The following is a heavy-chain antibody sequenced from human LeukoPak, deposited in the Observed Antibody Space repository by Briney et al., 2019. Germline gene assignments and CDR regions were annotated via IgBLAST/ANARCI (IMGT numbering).Heavy chain of an antibody. J-gene: IGHJ4*02. CDR2: IKHDGIEM. CDR1: GFSFSNYW. D-gene: IGHD2-15*01. V-gene: IGHV3-7*01. CDR3: ARASKAAYCSGGSCYHFDY. Sequence: GGSLRLSCAASGFSFSNYWMSWVRQAPGKGLEWVANIKHDGIEMNYADSAKGRFTISRDNSKNTLYLQMNSLRAEDTAVYYCARASKAAYCSGGSCYHFDYWGQGTLVTVSS.